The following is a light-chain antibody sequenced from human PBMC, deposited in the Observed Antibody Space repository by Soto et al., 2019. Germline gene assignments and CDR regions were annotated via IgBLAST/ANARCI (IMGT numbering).Light chain of an antibody. CDR3: LQDYNYWT. Sequence: AIQMTQSPSSLSASVGDTVTITCRASRGIRNDLGWYQQKPGKAPKLLIYAASSLQSGVPSRFSGSGSGTDFTLTISSLQPEDLATYYCLQDYNYWTFGQGTKVEIK. CDR2: AAS. CDR1: RGIRND. J-gene: IGKJ1*01. V-gene: IGKV1-6*01.